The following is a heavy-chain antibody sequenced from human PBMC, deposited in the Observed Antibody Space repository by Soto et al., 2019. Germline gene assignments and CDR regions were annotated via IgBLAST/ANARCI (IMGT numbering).Heavy chain of an antibody. V-gene: IGHV3-13*01. CDR3: ARVKWGLRGNAFDI. J-gene: IGHJ3*02. CDR1: GFTFSSYD. D-gene: IGHD4-17*01. Sequence: SLRLSCAASGFTFSSYDMHWVRQATGKGLEWVSAIGTAGDTYYPGSVKGRFTISRENAKNSLYLQMNSLRAGDTAVYYCARVKWGLRGNAFDIWGQGTMVTVSS. CDR2: IGTAGDT.